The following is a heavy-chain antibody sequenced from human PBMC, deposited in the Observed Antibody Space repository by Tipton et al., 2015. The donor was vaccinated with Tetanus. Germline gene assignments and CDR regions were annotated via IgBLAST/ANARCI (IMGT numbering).Heavy chain of an antibody. Sequence: TLSLTCTVSGGSISSSSYYWGWIRQPPGKGLEWIGSIYYSGSTYYNPSLKSRVTISVDTSKNQFSLKLSSVTAADTAVYYCARHGGRGWLQFRPLDYWGQGTLVTVSS. D-gene: IGHD5-24*01. V-gene: IGHV4-39*01. CDR2: IYYSGST. CDR1: GGSISSSSYY. J-gene: IGHJ4*02. CDR3: ARHGGRGWLQFRPLDY.